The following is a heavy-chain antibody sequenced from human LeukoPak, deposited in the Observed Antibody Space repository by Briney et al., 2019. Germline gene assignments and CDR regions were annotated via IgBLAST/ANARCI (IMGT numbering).Heavy chain of an antibody. CDR1: GGTFSSYA. V-gene: IGHV1-69*05. Sequence: SVKVSCKASGGTFSSYAISWVRQAPGQGLEWMGRIIPIFGTANYAQKFQGRVTITTGESTSTAYMELSSLRSEDTAVYYCARVHCMTYGDCYVFDYWGQGTLVTVSS. CDR3: ARVHCMTYGDCYVFDY. CDR2: IIPIFGTA. J-gene: IGHJ4*02. D-gene: IGHD2-21*02.